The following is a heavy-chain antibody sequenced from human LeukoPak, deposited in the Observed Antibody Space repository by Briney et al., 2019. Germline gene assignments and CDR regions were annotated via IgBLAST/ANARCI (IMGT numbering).Heavy chain of an antibody. J-gene: IGHJ5*02. D-gene: IGHD6-13*01. CDR1: GFTFSTYW. V-gene: IGHV3-74*01. CDR3: ARGGGASGKGFDP. Sequence: GGSLRLSCAASGFTFSTYWMHWVRQAPGKGLVWVSRINTDGSITTYADSVKGRFTISRDNAKNTLYLQMNGLRAEDTAVYYCARGGGASGKGFDPWGQGTLVTVSS. CDR2: INTDGSIT.